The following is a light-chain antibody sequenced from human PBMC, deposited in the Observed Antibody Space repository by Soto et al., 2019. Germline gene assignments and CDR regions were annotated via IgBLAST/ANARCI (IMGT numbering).Light chain of an antibody. CDR1: SSDVGGYNY. Sequence: QSALTQSVSVSGSRGQSITISCTGTSSDVGGYNYVSWYQQHPGKAPKLMIYEVSTRPSEISNRFSASKSGNTASLTISGLQAEDEAEYYCTSYRSSSTLYVFGSGTKLTVL. J-gene: IGLJ1*01. V-gene: IGLV2-14*01. CDR3: TSYRSSSTLYV. CDR2: EVS.